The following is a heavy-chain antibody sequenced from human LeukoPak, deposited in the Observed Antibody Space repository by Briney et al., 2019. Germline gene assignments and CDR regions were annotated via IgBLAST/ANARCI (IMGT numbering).Heavy chain of an antibody. D-gene: IGHD2-2*02. CDR1: GGSFSGYY. V-gene: IGHV4-34*01. J-gene: IGHJ4*02. CDR3: ARVGYCSSTSCYKNTNFDY. CDR2: INHSGST. Sequence: PSETLSLTCAVYGGSFSGYYWSWIRQPPGKGLEWIGEINHSGSTNYNPSLKGRVTISVDTSKNQFSLKLSSVTAADTAVYYCARVGYCSSTSCYKNTNFDYWGQGTLATVSS.